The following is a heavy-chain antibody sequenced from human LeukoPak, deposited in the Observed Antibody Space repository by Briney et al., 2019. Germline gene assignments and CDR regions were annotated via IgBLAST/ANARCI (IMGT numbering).Heavy chain of an antibody. J-gene: IGHJ4*02. CDR3: ARSVGAVAAAPFDY. CDR1: GGSFSGYY. Sequence: SETLSLTCAVYGGSFSGYYWSWIRQPPGKGLEWIGEINHSGSTNYNPSLKSRVTISVGTSKNQFSLKLSSVTAADTAVYYCARSVGAVAAAPFDYWGQGTLVTVSS. V-gene: IGHV4-34*01. D-gene: IGHD6-19*01. CDR2: INHSGST.